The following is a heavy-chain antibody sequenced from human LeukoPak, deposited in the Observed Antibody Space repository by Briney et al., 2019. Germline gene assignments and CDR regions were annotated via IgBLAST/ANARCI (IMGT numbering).Heavy chain of an antibody. CDR3: ARALAAAGWFDP. CDR1: GGSISSYY. J-gene: IGHJ5*02. V-gene: IGHV4-59*01. Sequence: SETLSLTCTVSGGSISSYYWSWIRQPPGKGLEWIGYIYYSGSTNYNPSLKTRATISVDTSKNQFSLKLSSVTAADTAVYYCARALAAAGWFDPWGQGTLVTVSS. D-gene: IGHD6-13*01. CDR2: IYYSGST.